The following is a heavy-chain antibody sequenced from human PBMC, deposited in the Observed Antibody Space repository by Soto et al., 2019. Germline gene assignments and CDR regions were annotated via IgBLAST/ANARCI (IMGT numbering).Heavy chain of an antibody. CDR3: AHKNVYSYGSYYFDY. D-gene: IGHD3-10*01. V-gene: IGHV2-5*01. J-gene: IGHJ4*02. Sequence: SGPTLVKPTQTLTLTCTFSGFSLTTTTVGVGWVRQPPGKALEWLALIYSNDDKRYSPSLKNRLTITKDTSKNQVVLTMTDVDPVDTATYYCAHKNVYSYGSYYFDYWGQGTLVTVSS. CDR1: GFSLTTTTVG. CDR2: IYSNDDK.